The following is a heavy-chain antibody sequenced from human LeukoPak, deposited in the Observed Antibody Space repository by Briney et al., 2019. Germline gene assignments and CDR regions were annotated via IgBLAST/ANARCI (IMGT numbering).Heavy chain of an antibody. V-gene: IGHV3-30*02. CDR3: AKDGGGTINTPYYFGY. Sequence: GGSLRLSCTGSGLTFSNYGMHWVRQAPGKGLEWVAVIWYGGSNKYYADSVKGRFTISRDNSKNTLYLQMNSLRAEDTAVYYCAKDGGGTINTPYYFGYWGQGTLVTVSS. CDR2: IWYGGSNK. D-gene: IGHD2-15*01. J-gene: IGHJ4*02. CDR1: GLTFSNYG.